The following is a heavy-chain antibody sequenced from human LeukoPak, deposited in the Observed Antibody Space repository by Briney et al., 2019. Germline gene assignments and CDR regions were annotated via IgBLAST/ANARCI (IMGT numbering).Heavy chain of an antibody. CDR3: AREPRYCSRTTSCYHANYFYYMDV. Sequence: PSETLSLACTVSGGSISGYYWSWIRQPPGKGLEWIGYIYYSGSTSYNPSLKSRVTISVDTSKNQFSLKLNSATAADTAVYYCAREPRYCSRTTSCYHANYFYYMDVWGKGTTVTVSS. D-gene: IGHD2-2*01. CDR1: GGSISGYY. CDR2: IYYSGST. V-gene: IGHV4-59*01. J-gene: IGHJ6*03.